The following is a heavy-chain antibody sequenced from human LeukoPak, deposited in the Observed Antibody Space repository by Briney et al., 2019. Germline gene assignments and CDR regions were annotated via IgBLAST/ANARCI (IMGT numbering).Heavy chain of an antibody. CDR1: GFTFSSYD. CDR2: IGTAGDT. J-gene: IGHJ4*02. V-gene: IGHV3-13*04. Sequence: GGSLRLSCAASGFTFSSYDMHWVRQATGKGREWVSDIGTAGDTYYPGSVKGRFTISRENAKISLYLQMNSLRAGDTAVYYCARAAHGGNLDYWGQGTLVTVSS. CDR3: ARAAHGGNLDY. D-gene: IGHD4-23*01.